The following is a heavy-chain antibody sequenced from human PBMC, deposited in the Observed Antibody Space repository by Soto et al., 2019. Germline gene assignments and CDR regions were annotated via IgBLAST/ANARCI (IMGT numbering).Heavy chain of an antibody. V-gene: IGHV3-7*01. CDR1: GFTFSSQW. J-gene: IGHJ4*02. CDR2: IKEDGSEK. CDR3: ARGPY. Sequence: GGSLRLSCAASGFTFSSQWMSWVRQAPGKGLEWVANIKEDGSEKYYADSVKGRVTISRDNVKNSLYLQMNSLRTEDTAVYYCARGPYWGQGILVTVSS.